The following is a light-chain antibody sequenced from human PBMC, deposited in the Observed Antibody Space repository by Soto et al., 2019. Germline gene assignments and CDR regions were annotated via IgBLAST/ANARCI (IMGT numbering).Light chain of an antibody. V-gene: IGKV3-20*01. CDR2: GAS. J-gene: IGKJ1*01. CDR1: QSVSSTY. CDR3: HQYGTSPWT. Sequence: EIVLTQSPGTLSLSPGERATLSCRASQSVSSTYLAWYEQKPGQAPRLLIYGASNRATGIPDRFSGSGSGTDFTLTISRVEPEDFAVFYCHQYGTSPWTF.